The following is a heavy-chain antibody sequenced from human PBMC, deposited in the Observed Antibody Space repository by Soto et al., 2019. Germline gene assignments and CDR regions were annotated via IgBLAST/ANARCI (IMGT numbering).Heavy chain of an antibody. CDR2: IYSSGSS. V-gene: IGHV4-59*08. D-gene: IGHD3-10*01. Sequence: SETLSLTCTVSGGSISGYYWGWIRQPPGRGLEYIGNIYSSGSSNYNPSLKSRVTMSVDSSKNQFSLKLNSVTDADTAVYYCARGAITMVRGVIMRAPVPLDYWGQATLVTSPQ. CDR1: GGSISGYY. CDR3: ARGAITMVRGVIMRAPVPLDY. J-gene: IGHJ4*02.